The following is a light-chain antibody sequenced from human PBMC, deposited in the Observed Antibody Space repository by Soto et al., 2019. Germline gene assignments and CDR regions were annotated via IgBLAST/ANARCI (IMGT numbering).Light chain of an antibody. CDR2: EVT. Sequence: ALTQPASVPGSPGQSITISCTGTGSDVGGYDYVSWYQHHPGKAPKVMIYEVTNRPSGVSNRFSGSKSGNTASLTISGLLAEDEADYYCSSYTSSSTYVFGTGTKVTVL. CDR3: SSYTSSSTYV. V-gene: IGLV2-14*01. CDR1: GSDVGGYDY. J-gene: IGLJ1*01.